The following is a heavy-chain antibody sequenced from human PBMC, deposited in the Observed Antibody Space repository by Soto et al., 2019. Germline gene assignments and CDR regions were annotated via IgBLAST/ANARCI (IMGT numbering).Heavy chain of an antibody. CDR3: ARVGVAAPIDP. V-gene: IGHV3-7*01. Sequence: EVQLVESGGGLVQPGRSLRLSCAASGFSFSDYSMTWVRQAPGKGLEWVADIKHDGSEKHYLDSVKGRFTISRDDARNSLYLQISSLRAEDTAVYYCARVGVAAPIDPWGQGTLVTVSS. J-gene: IGHJ5*02. CDR1: GFSFSDYS. CDR2: IKHDGSEK. D-gene: IGHD6-6*01.